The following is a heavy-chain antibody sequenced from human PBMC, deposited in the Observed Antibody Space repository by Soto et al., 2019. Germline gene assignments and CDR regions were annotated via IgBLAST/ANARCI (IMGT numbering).Heavy chain of an antibody. CDR2: ISSSSSVI. Sequence: EVQLVVSGGGLVQPGGSLRLSCATSGFILSDCAMNWVRQAPGKGLEWVSYISSSSSVIDYADSVKGRFTVSRDNARNSLYLQMNSLRAEDTAVYYCARELSWGSNWYYYMDVWGKGTTVTVSS. CDR3: ARELSWGSNWYYYMDV. V-gene: IGHV3-48*01. D-gene: IGHD7-27*01. CDR1: GFILSDCA. J-gene: IGHJ6*03.